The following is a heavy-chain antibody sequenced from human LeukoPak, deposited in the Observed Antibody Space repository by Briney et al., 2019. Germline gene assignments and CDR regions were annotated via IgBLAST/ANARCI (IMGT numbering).Heavy chain of an antibody. V-gene: IGHV3-11*01. D-gene: IGHD1-26*01. J-gene: IGHJ4*02. Sequence: PGGSLRLSCAASGFDFSVYYMSWIRQAPGKGLEWISYSSTNGGTIYYADSVKGRFTISRDSAKKSLYLQMHSLRAEDTAVYYCARISGSYYASFDYWGQGTVVTVSS. CDR1: GFDFSVYY. CDR2: SSTNGGTI. CDR3: ARISGSYYASFDY.